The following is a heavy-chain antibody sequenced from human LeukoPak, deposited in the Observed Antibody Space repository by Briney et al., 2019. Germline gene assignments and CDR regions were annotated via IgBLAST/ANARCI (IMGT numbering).Heavy chain of an antibody. D-gene: IGHD2-21*02. V-gene: IGHV1-2*02. CDR1: GYTFTGYC. CDR3: ARVTCPGGDCYYYYGLDV. Sequence: ASVKVSCKASGYTFTGYCMHWVRQAPGQGLEWMGWINPNSGGTNYAQKFQGRVTMTRDTSTSTVYMELSSLRSDDTAVYYCARVTCPGGDCYYYYGLDVWGQGTTVTVSS. J-gene: IGHJ6*02. CDR2: INPNSGGT.